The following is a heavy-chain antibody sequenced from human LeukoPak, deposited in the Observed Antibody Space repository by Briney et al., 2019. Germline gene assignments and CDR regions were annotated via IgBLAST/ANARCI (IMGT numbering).Heavy chain of an antibody. V-gene: IGHV1-2*02. Sequence: ASVKVSCKASGYTFTGYYMHWVRQAPGQGLEWMGWINPNSGGTNYAQKFQGRVTMTRDTSISTAYMELSRLRSDDTAVYYCAREVPYDSSRYYQPFDYWGQGTLVTVSS. D-gene: IGHD3-22*01. CDR1: GYTFTGYY. CDR2: INPNSGGT. CDR3: AREVPYDSSRYYQPFDY. J-gene: IGHJ4*02.